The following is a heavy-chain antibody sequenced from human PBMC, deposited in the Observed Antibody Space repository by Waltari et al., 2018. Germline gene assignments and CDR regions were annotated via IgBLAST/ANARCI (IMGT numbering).Heavy chain of an antibody. CDR2: IRYEGSNK. V-gene: IGHV3-30*02. CDR3: AKADRRVGGAFDI. D-gene: IGHD3-16*01. Sequence: QVQLVESGGGVVPPGGFLRLSCEWSGFPCSSYATPWVAQAPGKGLGGVAFIRYEGSNKYYADSVKGRFTISRDNSKNTLYLQMNSLRAEDTAVYYCAKADRRVGGAFDIWGQGTMVTVSS. CDR1: GFPCSSYA. J-gene: IGHJ3*02.